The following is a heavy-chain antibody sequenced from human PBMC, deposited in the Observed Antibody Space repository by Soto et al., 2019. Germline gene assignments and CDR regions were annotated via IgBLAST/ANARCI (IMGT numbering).Heavy chain of an antibody. CDR1: GITFSNYR. Sequence: EVQLVESGGGLVNPGGSLRLSCAASGITFSNYRMNWVRQAPGKGLEWVSSIGSDGTYIYYADSVKGRFTISRDNAKKSVNLKMNSLRAEDTAVYYCARDLSSAAFDIWGQGTMVTVSS. V-gene: IGHV3-21*01. CDR3: ARDLSSAAFDI. D-gene: IGHD3-16*02. CDR2: IGSDGTYI. J-gene: IGHJ3*02.